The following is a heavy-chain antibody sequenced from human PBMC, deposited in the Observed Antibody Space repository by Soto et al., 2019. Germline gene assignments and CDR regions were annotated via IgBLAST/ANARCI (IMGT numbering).Heavy chain of an antibody. J-gene: IGHJ4*02. CDR2: IHHTGST. Sequence: LSLTCAVSGASIISENWWTWVRQSPGKGLEWIGEIHHTGSTTYNPSLDSRVTMSVDKSKSHFSLILSSVTAADTALYYCAKPWELRRFFASWGQGTLVTVSS. CDR1: GASIISENW. D-gene: IGHD1-26*01. V-gene: IGHV4-4*02. CDR3: AKPWELRRFFAS.